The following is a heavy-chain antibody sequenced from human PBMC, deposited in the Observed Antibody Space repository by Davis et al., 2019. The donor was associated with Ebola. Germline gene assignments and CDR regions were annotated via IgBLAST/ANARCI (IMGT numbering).Heavy chain of an antibody. D-gene: IGHD2-15*01. CDR1: GFTFSSYG. CDR3: AIPDCSGANCYSVYIKN. CDR2: ISYDGSNK. Sequence: GGSLRLSCAASGFTFSSYGMHWVRQAPGKGLEWVAVISYDGSNKYYADSVKGRFTISRDNSNNLLYLQMNSLRAEDTAVYYCAIPDCSGANCYSVYIKNWGQGTLVTVSS. J-gene: IGHJ4*02. V-gene: IGHV3-30*03.